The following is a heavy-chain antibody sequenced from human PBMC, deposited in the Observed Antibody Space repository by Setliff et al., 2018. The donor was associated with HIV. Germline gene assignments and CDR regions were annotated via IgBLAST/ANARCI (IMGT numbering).Heavy chain of an antibody. CDR2: VYHTGST. CDR3: ARYRRDDYYLTAYFDS. Sequence: PSETLSLTCGVSGYSMSSGYYWGWIRQPPGKGLEWIGNVYHTGSTYYSPSLNSRFTISVDTSKNQFSLKLRSVTAADTAVYYCARYRRDDYYLTAYFDSWGQGTLVTVSS. J-gene: IGHJ4*02. D-gene: IGHD1-26*01. V-gene: IGHV4-38-2*01. CDR1: GYSMSSGYY.